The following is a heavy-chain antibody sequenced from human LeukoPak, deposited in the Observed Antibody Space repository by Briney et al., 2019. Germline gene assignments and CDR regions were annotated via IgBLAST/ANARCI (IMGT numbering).Heavy chain of an antibody. V-gene: IGHV3-23*01. CDR3: AKRGVVVRVILVGFHKEAYYFES. CDR2: IGDSGGRT. CDR1: GITVSNYG. D-gene: IGHD3-10*01. Sequence: GGSLRLSCAGSGITVSNYGMSWVRQAPGKGLEWVAGIGDSGGRTRYADSVKGRFTISRDNPKNTLYLQMNSLRAEDTAVYFCAKRGVVVRVILVGFHKEAYYFESWGQGALVTVSS. J-gene: IGHJ4*02.